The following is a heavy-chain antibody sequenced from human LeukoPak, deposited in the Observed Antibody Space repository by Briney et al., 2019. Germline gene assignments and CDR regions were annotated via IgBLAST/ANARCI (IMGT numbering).Heavy chain of an antibody. Sequence: PGGSLRLSCAASGFTFSSYWMSWVRQAPGKGLEWVANIKQDGSEKNYVDSVKGRFTISRDNAKNSLYLQMNSLRAEDTAVYYCARIDLIAAAGTWGQGTLVTVSS. CDR2: IKQDGSEK. D-gene: IGHD6-13*01. CDR3: ARIDLIAAAGT. V-gene: IGHV3-7*01. J-gene: IGHJ4*02. CDR1: GFTFSSYW.